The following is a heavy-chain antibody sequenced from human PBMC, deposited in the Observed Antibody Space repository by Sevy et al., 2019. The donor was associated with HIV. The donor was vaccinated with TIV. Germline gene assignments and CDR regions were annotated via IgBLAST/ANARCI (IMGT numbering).Heavy chain of an antibody. V-gene: IGHV3-21*01. Sequence: GGSLRLSCAASDFTFSNYKMNWVRQAPGKGLEWVSFISDSSNYIYYADSVKGRFTISRDNAKNSLYLQMNSLRAEDTAVYYCARAGPLGDLDHFDRWGQGTLVTVSS. CDR2: ISDSSNYI. D-gene: IGHD2-21*01. CDR3: ARAGPLGDLDHFDR. J-gene: IGHJ4*02. CDR1: DFTFSNYK.